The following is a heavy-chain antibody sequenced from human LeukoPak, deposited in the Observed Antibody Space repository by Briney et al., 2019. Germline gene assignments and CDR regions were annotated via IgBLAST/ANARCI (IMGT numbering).Heavy chain of an antibody. J-gene: IGHJ4*02. D-gene: IGHD3-10*01. CDR1: GFTFSSYA. Sequence: GGSLRLSCAAPGFTFSSYAMSWVRQAPGKGLEWVSAISGSGGSTYYADSVKGRFTISRDNSKNTLYLQMNSLRAEDTAVYYCAKSTYGSPEGYWGQGTLVTVSS. CDR3: AKSTYGSPEGY. V-gene: IGHV3-23*01. CDR2: ISGSGGST.